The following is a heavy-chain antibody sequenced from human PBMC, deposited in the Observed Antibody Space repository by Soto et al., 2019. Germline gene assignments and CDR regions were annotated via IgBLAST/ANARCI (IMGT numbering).Heavy chain of an antibody. V-gene: IGHV3-66*01. CDR3: ARDTSGTPDP. CDR1: GFTVSSNY. Sequence: GGSLRLSCAASGFTVSSNYMSWVRQAPGKGLEWVSVIYSGGSTYYADSGKGRFTISRDNSKNTLYLQMNSLRAEDTAVYYCARDTSGTPDPWGQGTLVTVSS. CDR2: IYSGGST. J-gene: IGHJ5*02. D-gene: IGHD3-10*01.